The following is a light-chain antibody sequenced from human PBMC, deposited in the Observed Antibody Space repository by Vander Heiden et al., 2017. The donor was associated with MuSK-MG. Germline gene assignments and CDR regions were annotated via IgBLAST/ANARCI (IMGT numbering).Light chain of an antibody. CDR1: SSTIGAGFD. CDR3: QSSSRLRIRV. CDR2: GNT. Sequence: QSVLTQPPSVSGAPGQRVTISCTGSSSTIGAGFDVHWYQQLPGTAPKLLIYGNTSRPSGVPYRFSGYKSGTSASLAIPGLQAEDEAGYCCQSSSRLRIRVFGVGTKLTVL. J-gene: IGLJ3*02. V-gene: IGLV1-40*01.